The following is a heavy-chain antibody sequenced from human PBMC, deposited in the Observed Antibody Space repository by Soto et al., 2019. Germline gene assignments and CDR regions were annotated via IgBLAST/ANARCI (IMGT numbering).Heavy chain of an antibody. Sequence: EVQLVESGGGVVRPGGSLRLSCAASGFTFDDYGMSWVRQAPGKGLEWVSGINWNGGSTGYADSVKGRFTISRDNGKISLYLQMNRLRAEDTALYYCARVQDSSWYDAFDIWGQGTMVTVSS. CDR2: INWNGGST. V-gene: IGHV3-20*04. D-gene: IGHD6-13*01. CDR3: ARVQDSSWYDAFDI. J-gene: IGHJ3*02. CDR1: GFTFDDYG.